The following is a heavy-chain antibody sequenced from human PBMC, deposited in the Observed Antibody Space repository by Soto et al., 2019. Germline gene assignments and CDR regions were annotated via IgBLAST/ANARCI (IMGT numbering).Heavy chain of an antibody. CDR2: IYHSGLT. CDR3: ARDSSGWYTY. Sequence: SETLSLTCTVSGASITTYYWSWIRQAPGKGLEWIGNIYHSGLTDYNTSLRSRVTVSMDTSKNQFSLTLRSVTAADTAIYYCARDSSGWYTYWGPGTRVTVSS. D-gene: IGHD6-19*01. J-gene: IGHJ4*02. V-gene: IGHV4-59*01. CDR1: GASITTYY.